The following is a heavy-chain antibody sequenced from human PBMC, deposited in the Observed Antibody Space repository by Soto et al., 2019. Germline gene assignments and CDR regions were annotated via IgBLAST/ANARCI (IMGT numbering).Heavy chain of an antibody. V-gene: IGHV3-30*18. Sequence: QVQLVESAGGGVQPGTSLRLSCAASGFTFSAYGMHWVRQAPGKGLEWVAVISYDGSHKTYTDSVQGRFTISRDKSKNTLHLQMNSLRPEDTALYYCVKEGRGYGGFDPNSYFENWGQGTLVTVSS. J-gene: IGHJ4*02. CDR3: VKEGRGYGGFDPNSYFEN. D-gene: IGHD5-12*01. CDR2: ISYDGSHK. CDR1: GFTFSAYG.